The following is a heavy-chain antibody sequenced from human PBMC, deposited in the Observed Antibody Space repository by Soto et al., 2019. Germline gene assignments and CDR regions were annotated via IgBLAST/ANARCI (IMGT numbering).Heavy chain of an antibody. CDR2: INHSGST. CDR1: GGSFSGYH. CDR3: ARDIVVPGYYYGMDV. V-gene: IGHV4-34*01. J-gene: IGHJ6*02. Sequence: PSETLSLTCAVYGGSFSGYHWSWIRQPPGKGLEWIGEINHSGSTNYNPSLKSRVTISVDTSKNQFSLKLSSVTAADTAVYYCARDIVVPGYYYGMDVWGQGTTVTVSS. D-gene: IGHD2-2*01.